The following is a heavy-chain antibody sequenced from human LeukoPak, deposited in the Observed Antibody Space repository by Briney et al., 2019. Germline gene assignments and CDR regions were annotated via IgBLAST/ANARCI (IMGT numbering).Heavy chain of an antibody. V-gene: IGHV4-39*07. Sequence: SETLSLTCSVSGGSISSSSYYWGWIRQPPGKGLEWIGSIYYSGSTYYNPSLKSRVTISVDTSKNQFSLKVSSVTAADTAVYYCAMGPVEMATTWGQGTLVTVSS. D-gene: IGHD5-24*01. J-gene: IGHJ5*02. CDR3: AMGPVEMATT. CDR1: GGSISSSSYY. CDR2: IYYSGST.